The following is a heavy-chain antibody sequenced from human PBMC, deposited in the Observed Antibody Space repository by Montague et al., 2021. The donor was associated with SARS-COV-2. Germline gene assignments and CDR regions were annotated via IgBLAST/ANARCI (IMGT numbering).Heavy chain of an antibody. CDR1: VGSISNYY. V-gene: IGHV4-59*01. J-gene: IGHJ5*02. CDR2: IYDSGSA. D-gene: IGHD2-21*02. Sequence: SETLSLTCTVSVGSISNYYWTWIRQPPGKGLERIGYIYDSGSANYNPSLKSRSTISVDTSNNQFSLRLSSVTAADTADYYCARAYCGGDCHVGPWGQGILVTVSS. CDR3: ARAYCGGDCHVGP.